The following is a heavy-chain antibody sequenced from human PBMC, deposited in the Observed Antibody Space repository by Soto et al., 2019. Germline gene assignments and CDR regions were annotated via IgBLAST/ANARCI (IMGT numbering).Heavy chain of an antibody. J-gene: IGHJ4*02. D-gene: IGHD2-15*01. CDR1: GFTFSSYA. V-gene: IGHV3-23*01. CDR2: ISGSGGST. Sequence: GGSLRLSCAASGFTFSSYAMSWVRQAPGKGLEWVSAISGSGGSTYYADSVKGRFTISRDNSKNTLYLQMNSLRAEDTAAYYCAKEKDIVVVVAATYYDYWGQGTLVTVSS. CDR3: AKEKDIVVVVAATYYDY.